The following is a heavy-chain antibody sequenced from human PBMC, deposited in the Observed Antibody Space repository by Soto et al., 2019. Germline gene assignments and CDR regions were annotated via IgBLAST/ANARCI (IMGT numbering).Heavy chain of an antibody. V-gene: IGHV1-69*12. CDR3: AREVAADGTFREDVFDI. Sequence: QVHLVQSGAEVKKPGSSVKVSCKASGGTFSNHAINWVRQAPGQGLEWMGRIIPIFSTTNYAQKFQGRVTFTADESTITAYMKLSSLKHDDTAVYYCAREVAADGTFREDVFDIWGQGTLVTVSS. CDR2: IIPIFSTT. D-gene: IGHD6-13*01. J-gene: IGHJ3*02. CDR1: GGTFSNHA.